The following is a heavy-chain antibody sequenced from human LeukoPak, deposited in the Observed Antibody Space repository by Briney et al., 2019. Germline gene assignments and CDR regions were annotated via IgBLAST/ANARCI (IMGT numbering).Heavy chain of an antibody. Sequence: PGGSLRLSCAASGFTFSSYSMNWVRQAPGKGLEWVSSISSSSSYISYADSVRGRFTISRDNARNSLYLQVNNLRAEDTAVYYCAREVGSGWKYFDNWGQGTLVTVSS. CDR2: ISSSSSYI. CDR1: GFTFSSYS. J-gene: IGHJ4*02. D-gene: IGHD6-19*01. CDR3: AREVGSGWKYFDN. V-gene: IGHV3-21*01.